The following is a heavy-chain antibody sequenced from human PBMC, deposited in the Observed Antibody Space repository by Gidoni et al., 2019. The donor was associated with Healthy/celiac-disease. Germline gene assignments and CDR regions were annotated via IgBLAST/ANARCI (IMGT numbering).Heavy chain of an antibody. CDR1: GFTFSSYS. J-gene: IGHJ6*02. CDR3: ARDVGWVAAPENYYYYGMDV. CDR2: ISSSSSYI. V-gene: IGHV3-21*06. D-gene: IGHD2-15*01. Sequence: EVQLVESGGGLVKPGGSLRLSCAASGFTFSSYSRNWVRQAPGKGLEWVSSISSSSSYIYYADSVKGRFTISRDNAKNSLYLQMNSLRAEDTAVYYCARDVGWVAAPENYYYYGMDVWGQGTTVTVSS.